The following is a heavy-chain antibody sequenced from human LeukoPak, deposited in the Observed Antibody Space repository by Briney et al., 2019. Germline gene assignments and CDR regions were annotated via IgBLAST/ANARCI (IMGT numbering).Heavy chain of an antibody. CDR2: INHSGST. Sequence: PSETLSLTCAVYGGFFSGYYWSWIRQPPGKGLEWIGEINHSGSTNYNPSLKSRVTISVDTSKNRFSLKLSSVTAADTAVYYCARGSGGSYKEGYYFDYWGQGTLVTVSS. CDR3: ARGSGGSYKEGYYFDY. CDR1: GGFFSGYY. V-gene: IGHV4-34*01. D-gene: IGHD1-26*01. J-gene: IGHJ4*02.